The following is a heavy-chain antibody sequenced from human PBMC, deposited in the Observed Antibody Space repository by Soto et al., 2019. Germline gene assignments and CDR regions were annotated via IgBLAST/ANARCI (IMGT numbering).Heavy chain of an antibody. CDR2: INPSGGST. D-gene: IGHD6-13*01. CDR1: GYTFTSYY. J-gene: IGHJ3*02. V-gene: IGHV1-46*03. Sequence: RASVKVSCKASGYTFTSYYMHWVRQAPGQGLEWMGIINPSGGSTSYAQKFQGRVTMTRDTSTSTVYMELSSLRSEDTAVYYCAFIAAAGLGAFDIWGQGTMVTVSS. CDR3: AFIAAAGLGAFDI.